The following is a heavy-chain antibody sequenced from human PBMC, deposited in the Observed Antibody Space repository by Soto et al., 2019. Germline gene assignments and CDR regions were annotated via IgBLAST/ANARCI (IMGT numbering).Heavy chain of an antibody. J-gene: IGHJ4*02. D-gene: IGHD6-6*01. V-gene: IGHV1-69*06. CDR3: ASPGFSSSSSAGYYYFDY. Sequence: SVKVSCKASGGTFSSYAISWVRQAPGQGLEWMGGTIPIFGTANYAQKFQGRVTITADKSTSTAYMELSSLRSEDTAVYYCASPGFSSSSSAGYYYFDYWGQGTLVTVSS. CDR1: GGTFSSYA. CDR2: TIPIFGTA.